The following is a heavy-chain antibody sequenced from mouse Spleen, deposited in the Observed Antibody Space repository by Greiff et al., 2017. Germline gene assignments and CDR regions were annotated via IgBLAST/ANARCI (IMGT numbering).Heavy chain of an antibody. CDR1: GYSFTGYY. Sequence: LVKTGASVKISCKASGYSFTGYYMHWVKQSHGKSLEWIGYISCYNGATSYNQKFKGKATFTVDTSSSTAYMQFNSLTSEDSAVYYCARDYRSLYYYAMDYWGQGTSVTVSS. CDR3: ARDYRSLYYYAMDY. J-gene: IGHJ4*01. CDR2: ISCYNGAT. V-gene: IGHV1S34*01. D-gene: IGHD2-14*01.